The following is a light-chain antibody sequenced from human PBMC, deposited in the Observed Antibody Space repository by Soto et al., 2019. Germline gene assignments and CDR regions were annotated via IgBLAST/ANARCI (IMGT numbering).Light chain of an antibody. CDR2: DAY. CDR1: QSISSW. V-gene: IGKV1-5*01. CDR3: QQYNSCSRT. J-gene: IGKJ1*01. Sequence: DIQMTQSPSTLSASVGDRVTITCRARQSISSWLAWYQQKPGKAPKLLIYDAYSLESGVPSRFSGSGSGTEFSLTTSSLQPFDLATYYCQQYNSCSRTFGQGTKAE.